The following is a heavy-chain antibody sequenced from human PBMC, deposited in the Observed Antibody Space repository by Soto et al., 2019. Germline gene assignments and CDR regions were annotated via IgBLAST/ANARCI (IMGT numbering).Heavy chain of an antibody. D-gene: IGHD3-10*01. Sequence: GASVKVSCEASGYTFTSYAMHWVRQAPGQRLEWMGWINAGNGNTKYAQKFQGRVTITRDTSTSTAYMELSSLRSEDTAVYYCAAETKTMVRGVISRKRGGYYYGMDVWGQGTTVTVSS. CDR3: AAETKTMVRGVISRKRGGYYYGMDV. V-gene: IGHV1-3*01. CDR1: GYTFTSYA. J-gene: IGHJ6*02. CDR2: INAGNGNT.